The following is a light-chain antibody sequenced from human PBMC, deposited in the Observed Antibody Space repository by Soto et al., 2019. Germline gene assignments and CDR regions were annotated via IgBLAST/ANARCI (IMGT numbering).Light chain of an antibody. CDR2: SAS. J-gene: IGKJ4*01. V-gene: IGKV1-9*01. Sequence: DIQLTQSPSFLSAFVGDTVTITCRASQAMSTYLAWYQQKPGKVPKLLIRSASTLQSGVPPRFSGGGSGTEFTLTNSTLQPDDSGIYYCQQLNGYQLAFGGGTNVEIK. CDR1: QAMSTY. CDR3: QQLNGYQLA.